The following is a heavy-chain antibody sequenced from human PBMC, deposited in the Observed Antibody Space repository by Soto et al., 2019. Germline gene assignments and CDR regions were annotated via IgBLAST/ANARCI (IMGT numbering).Heavy chain of an antibody. CDR2: ISGSGGST. Sequence: LRLSCAASGFTFSSYAMSWVRQAPGKGLEWVSAISGSGGSTYYADSVKGRFTISRDNSKNTLYLQMNSLRAEDTAVYYCAKDSIYSSSSGFDYWGQGTLVTVSS. CDR1: GFTFSSYA. CDR3: AKDSIYSSSSGFDY. D-gene: IGHD6-6*01. J-gene: IGHJ4*02. V-gene: IGHV3-23*01.